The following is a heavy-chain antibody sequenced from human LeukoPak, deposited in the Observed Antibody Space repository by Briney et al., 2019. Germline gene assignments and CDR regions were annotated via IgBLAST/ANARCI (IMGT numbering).Heavy chain of an antibody. CDR1: GYSFTDYY. D-gene: IGHD3-16*01. V-gene: IGHV1-2*02. Sequence: ASVKVSCKTSGYSFTDYYKHWVRQAPGQGLEWMGWINPYSGGTSSAQKFQGRVTMTRDTSISTVYMQVSWLTSDDTAIYYCARADRLHGGPYLIGPRGQGTLVTVSS. CDR3: ARADRLHGGPYLIGP. J-gene: IGHJ4*02. CDR2: INPYSGGT.